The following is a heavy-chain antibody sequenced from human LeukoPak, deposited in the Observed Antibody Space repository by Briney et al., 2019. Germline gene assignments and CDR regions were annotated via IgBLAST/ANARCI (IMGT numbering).Heavy chain of an antibody. CDR2: VYYSGVT. D-gene: IGHD2-15*01. J-gene: IGHJ4*02. V-gene: IGHV4-59*08. Sequence: PSETLSLTCTVSGGSTGSDYWSWIRQPPGKGLEWIAYVYYSGVTSYNPSLKSRVAISIDTSKNQFSLNLSSVTAADTAVYYCARLSLHCSGGSCYRGAFDSWGQGTLVTVSS. CDR1: GGSTGSDY. CDR3: ARLSLHCSGGSCYRGAFDS.